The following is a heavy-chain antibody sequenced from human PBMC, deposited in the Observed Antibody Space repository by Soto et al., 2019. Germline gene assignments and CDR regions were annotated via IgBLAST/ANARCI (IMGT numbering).Heavy chain of an antibody. J-gene: IGHJ4*02. D-gene: IGHD3-3*01. Sequence: EVQLVESGGGLVKPGGSLRLSCAASGFTFSSYSMTWFRKAPGKGLEWVSSISSSSSYIYYADSVKGRFTISRDNAKNSLYLQMNSLRAEDTAVYYCARALSVRFLEWLPQFDYWGQGTLVTVSS. V-gene: IGHV3-21*01. CDR1: GFTFSSYS. CDR2: ISSSSSYI. CDR3: ARALSVRFLEWLPQFDY.